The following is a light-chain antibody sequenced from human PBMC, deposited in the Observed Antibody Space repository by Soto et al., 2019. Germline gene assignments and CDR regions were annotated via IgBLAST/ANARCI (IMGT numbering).Light chain of an antibody. CDR1: SSNIGAGYG. CDR2: DNT. V-gene: IGLV1-40*01. CDR3: QSFDNSLGTSYV. Sequence: QAVVTQPPSVSGAPGQTITISCSGNSSNIGAGYGVHWYQHLPGTAPKLLIYDNTNRPSGVPDRFSGSRSGTSASLAITGLHADDEADYYCQSFDNSLGTSYVFGTGTQLTVL. J-gene: IGLJ1*01.